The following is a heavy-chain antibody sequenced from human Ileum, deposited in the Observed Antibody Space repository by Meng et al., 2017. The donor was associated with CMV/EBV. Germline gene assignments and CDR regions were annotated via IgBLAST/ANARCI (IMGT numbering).Heavy chain of an antibody. V-gene: IGHV1-2*06. CDR1: GYTFIDYY. J-gene: IGHJ5*01. Sequence: QVQLVQSGAEVKKPGASVKVSCKPSGYTFIDYYIVWVRHAPGQRLEWMGRISPMHGDTTYAQNFQGRLTMTRDTSISTAYMELSSLITDDTAVYYCARGRNSFWSDSWGQGTLVTVSS. D-gene: IGHD6-13*01. CDR2: ISPMHGDT. CDR3: ARGRNSFWSDS.